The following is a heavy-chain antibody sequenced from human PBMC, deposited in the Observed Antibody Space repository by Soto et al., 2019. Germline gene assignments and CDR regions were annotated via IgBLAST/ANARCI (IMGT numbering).Heavy chain of an antibody. V-gene: IGHV3-23*01. J-gene: IGHJ3*02. CDR1: GFTLSSYA. CDR2: ISGSGDFT. Sequence: EVQMLESGGGLVQPGGSLRLSCAASGFTLSSYALSWVRQAPGKGLEWVSGISGSGDFTFDADSVRGRFTISRDNSRKTLYLQMNSLRVEDTAVYYCARGPTIFGVGVDAFDIWGQGTMATVSS. D-gene: IGHD3-3*01. CDR3: ARGPTIFGVGVDAFDI.